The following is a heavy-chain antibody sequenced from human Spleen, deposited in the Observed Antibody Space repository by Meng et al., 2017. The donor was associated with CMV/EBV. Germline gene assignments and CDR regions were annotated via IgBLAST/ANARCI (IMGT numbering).Heavy chain of an antibody. CDR2: IIPILGIA. J-gene: IGHJ4*02. D-gene: IGHD4-23*01. V-gene: IGHV1-69*02. Sequence: SVKVSCKASGGTFSSYTISWVRQAPGQGLEWMGRIIPILGIANYAQKFQGRVTITADKSTSTAYMELSSLRSEDTAVYYCATPRLRWSISFDYWGQGTLVTVS. CDR1: GGTFSSYT. CDR3: ATPRLRWSISFDY.